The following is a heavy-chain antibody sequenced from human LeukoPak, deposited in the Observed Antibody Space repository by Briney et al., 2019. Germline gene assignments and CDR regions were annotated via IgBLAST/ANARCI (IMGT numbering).Heavy chain of an antibody. V-gene: IGHV5-51*01. CDR3: ARQTAMGRSGDY. Sequence: NRGESLKISCKASGYSFTSYWIGWVRPLPEKGLEWMGIIDPSDSETRYTPTFQGQVTISADKSLTTAYLQWNSLKASDTAMYYCARQTAMGRSGDYWGQGTLVTVSS. CDR1: GYSFTSYW. J-gene: IGHJ4*02. D-gene: IGHD5-18*01. CDR2: IDPSDSET.